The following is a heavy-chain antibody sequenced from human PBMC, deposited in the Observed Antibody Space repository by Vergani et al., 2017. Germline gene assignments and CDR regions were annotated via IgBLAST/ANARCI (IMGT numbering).Heavy chain of an antibody. D-gene: IGHD2-2*02. J-gene: IGHJ2*01. V-gene: IGHV1-69*01. CDR1: GGTFSSYA. CDR2: IIPIFGTA. CDR3: ASVYCSSTSCYIGIDWYFDL. Sequence: QVQLVQSGAEVKKPGSSVKVSCKASGGTFSSYAISWVRQAPGQGLEWMGGIIPIFGTANYAQKFQGRVTITADESTSTAYMELSSLRSEDTAVYYCASVYCSSTSCYIGIDWYFDLWGRGTLVTVSS.